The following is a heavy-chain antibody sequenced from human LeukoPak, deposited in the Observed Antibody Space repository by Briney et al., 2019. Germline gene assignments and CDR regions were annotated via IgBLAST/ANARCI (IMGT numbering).Heavy chain of an antibody. CDR2: IKSKTDGGTT. V-gene: IGHV3-15*01. CDR3: TTLAAAGHFDS. Sequence: GGSLRLSCAASGFTFSSYAMSWVRQAPGKGLEWVGRIKSKTDGGTTDYAAPVKGRFTISRDDSKNTLYLQMNSLKTEDTAVYYCTTLAAAGHFDSWGQGTLVTVSS. J-gene: IGHJ4*02. D-gene: IGHD6-13*01. CDR1: GFTFSSYA.